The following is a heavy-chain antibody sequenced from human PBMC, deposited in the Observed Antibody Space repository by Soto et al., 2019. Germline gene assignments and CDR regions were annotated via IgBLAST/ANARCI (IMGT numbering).Heavy chain of an antibody. V-gene: IGHV4-59*01. CDR2: IYYSGST. D-gene: IGHD6-13*01. Sequence: SETLSLTCTVAGGSISSYYWSWIRQPPGKGLEWIGYIYYSGSTNYNPSLKSRVTISVDTSKNQFSLKLSSVIAADTAVYYCARFIFGSWYGVVGNNWFDPWGQGTLVTVSS. CDR1: GGSISSYY. CDR3: ARFIFGSWYGVVGNNWFDP. J-gene: IGHJ5*02.